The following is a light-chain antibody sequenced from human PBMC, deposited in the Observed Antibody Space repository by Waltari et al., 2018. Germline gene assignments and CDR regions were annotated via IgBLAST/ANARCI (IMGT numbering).Light chain of an antibody. J-gene: IGKJ2*01. CDR3: QQYYSTPYT. CDR1: QSVLYSSNNKIY. CDR2: WAS. V-gene: IGKV4-1*01. Sequence: ITQSPDSLAVSLGERAPITCKSSQSVLYSSNNKIYLAWYQHKPGQPPKLLIYWASTRESGVPDRFSGSGSGTDFTLTISSLQAEDVAVYYCQQYYSTPYTFGQGTRLDIK.